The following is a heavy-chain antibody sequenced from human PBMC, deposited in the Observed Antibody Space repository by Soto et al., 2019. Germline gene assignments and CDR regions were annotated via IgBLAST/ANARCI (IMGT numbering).Heavy chain of an antibody. CDR3: ANLGYCSSTSCRGSMSPYYYYGMDV. J-gene: IGHJ6*02. CDR2: ISGSGGST. V-gene: IGHV3-23*01. CDR1: GFTFSSYA. D-gene: IGHD2-2*01. Sequence: GGSLRLSCAASGFTFSSYAMSWVRQAPGKGLEWVSAISGSGGSTYYADSVKGRFTISRDNSKNTLYLQMNSLRAEDTAVYYCANLGYCSSTSCRGSMSPYYYYGMDVWGQGTTVTVSS.